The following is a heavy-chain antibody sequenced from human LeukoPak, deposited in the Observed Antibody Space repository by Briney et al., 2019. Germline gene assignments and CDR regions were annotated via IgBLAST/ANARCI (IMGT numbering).Heavy chain of an antibody. J-gene: IGHJ1*01. CDR1: GGSISSSSYY. V-gene: IGHV4-39*01. Sequence: SETLSLTCTVSGGSISSSSYYWGWIRQPPGKGLEWIGSIYYGGSTYCNPSLKSRVTISVDTSKNQFSLKLSSVTAADTAVYYCAKFLLLDYGGNSLEYFQHWGQGTLVTVSS. D-gene: IGHD4-23*01. CDR2: IYYGGST. CDR3: AKFLLLDYGGNSLEYFQH.